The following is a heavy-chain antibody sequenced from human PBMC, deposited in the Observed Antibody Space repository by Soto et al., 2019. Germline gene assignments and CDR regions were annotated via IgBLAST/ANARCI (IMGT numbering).Heavy chain of an antibody. CDR1: GGSFSGYY. CDR3: ARGRRRYCSGGSCIFFDY. J-gene: IGHJ4*02. V-gene: IGHV4-34*01. Sequence: SETLSLTCAVYGGSFSGYYWSWIRQPPGKGLEWIGEINHSGSTNYNPSLKSRVTISVDTSKNQFSLKLSSVTAADTAVYYCARGRRRYCSGGSCIFFDYWGQGTLVTVSS. CDR2: INHSGST. D-gene: IGHD2-15*01.